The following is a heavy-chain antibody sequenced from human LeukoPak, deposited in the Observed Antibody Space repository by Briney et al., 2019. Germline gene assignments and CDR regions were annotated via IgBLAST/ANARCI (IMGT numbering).Heavy chain of an antibody. CDR1: GGSISSYY. J-gene: IGHJ4*02. V-gene: IGHV4-59*01. CDR3: ARGPYDSSGYYYFYFDY. Sequence: PSETLSLTCTVSGGSISSYYWSWIRQPPGKGLEWIGYIYYSGSTNYNPSLKSRVTISADTSKNQFSLKLSSVTAADTAVYYCARGPYDSSGYYYFYFDYWGQGTLVTVSS. CDR2: IYYSGST. D-gene: IGHD3-22*01.